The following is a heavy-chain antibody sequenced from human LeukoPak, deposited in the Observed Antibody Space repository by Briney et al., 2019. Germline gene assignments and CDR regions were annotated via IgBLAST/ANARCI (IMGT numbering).Heavy chain of an antibody. Sequence: GGSLRLSCAASGFIFNKHAMSWVRQAPGKGLEWVSGLSGSGSSTDYADSVKGRFTVSRDNSKNTLFLQMNSLRAEDTAIYYCAKERDYGPADYWGQGTLVTVSS. V-gene: IGHV3-23*01. CDR3: AKERDYGPADY. CDR2: LSGSGSST. CDR1: GFIFNKHA. J-gene: IGHJ4*02. D-gene: IGHD4/OR15-4a*01.